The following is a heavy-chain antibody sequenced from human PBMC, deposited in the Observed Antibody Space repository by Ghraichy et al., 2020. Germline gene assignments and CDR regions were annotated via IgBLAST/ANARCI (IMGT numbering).Heavy chain of an antibody. CDR2: INLDGTEK. V-gene: IGHV3-7*01. D-gene: IGHD6-13*01. J-gene: IGHJ1*01. CDR1: GFTISSNW. CDR3: ARDSSSWYAIQQ. Sequence: GGSLRLSCTASGFTISSNWMSWVRQAPGKGLEWVANINLDGTEKYYVDSMEGRSTISRDNVKNSLYLQMNSLRAEDTAVYFCARDSSSWYAIQQWGQGTLVTVSS.